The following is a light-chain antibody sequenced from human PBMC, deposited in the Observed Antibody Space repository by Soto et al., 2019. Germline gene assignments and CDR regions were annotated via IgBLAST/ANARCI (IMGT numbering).Light chain of an antibody. J-gene: IGKJ3*01. Sequence: DIQMTQSPSSLSASVGDRVTMTCRASQDIRNYVAWYQQKPGEVPKLLIYAASTLQSGVPARFSGGGFGTDFTLTISSLRXEXXXXYYCQRYHSALLTFGPGTKVDLK. V-gene: IGKV1-27*01. CDR2: AAS. CDR1: QDIRNY. CDR3: QRYHSALLT.